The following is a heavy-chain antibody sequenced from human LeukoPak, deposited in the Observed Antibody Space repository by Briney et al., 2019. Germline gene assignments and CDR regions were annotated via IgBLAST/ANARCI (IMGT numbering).Heavy chain of an antibody. J-gene: IGHJ4*02. Sequence: GGSLRLSCATSGFTFPSYAMTWVRQAPGKGLEWVAAISGSGVSTYYAESVKGRFTISRDNSKNTLYLEVNGLRADDTAIYYCAREQNIRGVIIIVDSWGQGTLVTVSS. V-gene: IGHV3-23*01. CDR1: GFTFPSYA. D-gene: IGHD3-10*01. CDR2: ISGSGVST. CDR3: AREQNIRGVIIIVDS.